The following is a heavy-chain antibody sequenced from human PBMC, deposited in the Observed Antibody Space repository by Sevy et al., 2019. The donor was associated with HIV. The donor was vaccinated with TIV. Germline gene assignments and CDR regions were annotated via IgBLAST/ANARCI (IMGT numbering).Heavy chain of an antibody. V-gene: IGHV1-18*01. D-gene: IGHD3-10*02. J-gene: IGHJ4*02. CDR3: ARVRRSQNYVSCSFDY. Sequence: ASVKVSCKASGYTLTTYGISWVRQAPGQGLEWMGWISADRGDTNYAQKLQGRVTMTTDTSTSTAYMELRSLRSDDTAVYYCARVRRSQNYVSCSFDYWGQGTLVTVSS. CDR1: GYTLTTYG. CDR2: ISADRGDT.